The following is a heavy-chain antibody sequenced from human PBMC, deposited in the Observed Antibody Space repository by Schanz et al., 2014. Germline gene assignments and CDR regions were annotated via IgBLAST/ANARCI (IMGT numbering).Heavy chain of an antibody. V-gene: IGHV3-74*02. CDR1: GFTFSSYA. J-gene: IGHJ3*02. CDR3: ARKMKLGVYGGKGHDSLDI. Sequence: EVHLLDSGGGLVQPGGSLRLSCAASGFTFSSYAMSWVRQAPGKGLVWVARINSVGSNTDYADSVTGRFTISRDNAKNSLYLQMNTLRAEDTAVYYCARKMKLGVYGGKGHDSLDIWGQGTMVTVSS. CDR2: INSVGSNT. D-gene: IGHD4-17*01.